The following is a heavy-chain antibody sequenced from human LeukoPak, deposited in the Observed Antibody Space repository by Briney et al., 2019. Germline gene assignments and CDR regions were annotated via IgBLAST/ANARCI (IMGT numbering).Heavy chain of an antibody. Sequence: GGSLRLSCTVSGFTFGDYAMSWVRQAPGKGLEWVAHIKQDGSEKYYVDSVKGRFTISRDNAKNSLYLQMNSLRAEDTALYYCVKVTWTVAGPYWGQGTLVTVSS. D-gene: IGHD6-19*01. J-gene: IGHJ4*02. V-gene: IGHV3-7*05. CDR1: GFTFGDYA. CDR2: IKQDGSEK. CDR3: VKVTWTVAGPY.